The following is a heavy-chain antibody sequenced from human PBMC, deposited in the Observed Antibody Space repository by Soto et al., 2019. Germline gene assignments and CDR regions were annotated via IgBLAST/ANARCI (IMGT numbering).Heavy chain of an antibody. CDR3: ARDSYDNLLFDY. CDR1: GFTVSSNY. D-gene: IGHD3-9*01. V-gene: IGHV3-66*01. Sequence: GGSLRLSCAASGFTVSSNYMSWVRQAPGKGLEWVSVIYSGGSTYYADSVKGRFTISRVNSKNTLYLQMNSLRAEDTAVYYCARDSYDNLLFDYWGQGTLVTVSS. J-gene: IGHJ4*02. CDR2: IYSGGST.